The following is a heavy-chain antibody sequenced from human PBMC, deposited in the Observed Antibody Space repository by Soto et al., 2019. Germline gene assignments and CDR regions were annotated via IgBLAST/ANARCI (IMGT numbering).Heavy chain of an antibody. CDR2: IWYDGSNK. V-gene: IGHV3-33*01. D-gene: IGHD6-19*01. J-gene: IGHJ4*02. CDR3: ARAYSSGWYFFDY. Sequence: GGSLRLSCAASGFTFSSYGMHWVRQAPGKGLEWVAVIWYDGSNKYYADSVKGRFTISRDNSKNTLYLQMNSLRAEDTAVYYCARAYSSGWYFFDYWGQGTLVTVSS. CDR1: GFTFSSYG.